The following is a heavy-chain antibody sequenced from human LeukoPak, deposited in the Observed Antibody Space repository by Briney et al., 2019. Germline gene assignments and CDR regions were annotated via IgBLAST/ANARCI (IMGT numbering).Heavy chain of an antibody. D-gene: IGHD6-13*01. Sequence: GASVKVSCKASGYTFSSYYVHWVRQAPGQGLEWMGMIIPSDGFTSYAQKFQGRVTMTRDMSTSTVYMELSSLRSDDTAVYYCARFDWQLVLDYWGQGTLVTVSS. CDR2: IIPSDGFT. CDR3: ARFDWQLVLDY. V-gene: IGHV1-46*01. J-gene: IGHJ4*02. CDR1: GYTFSSYY.